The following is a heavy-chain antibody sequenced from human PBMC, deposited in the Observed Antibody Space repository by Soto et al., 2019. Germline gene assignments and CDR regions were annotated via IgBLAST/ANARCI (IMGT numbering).Heavy chain of an antibody. J-gene: IGHJ5*02. V-gene: IGHV4-59*01. CDR2: IYYSGST. Sequence: QVQLQESGPGLVKPSETLSLTCTVSGGSISSYYWCWIRQPPGKGLEWIGYIYYSGSTNYNHSLKSRVTISVDTSKNQFSLKLSCVTAADTAVYYCARRIAAAGRSGWFDPWGQGTLVTVSS. CDR1: GGSISSYY. D-gene: IGHD6-13*01. CDR3: ARRIAAAGRSGWFDP.